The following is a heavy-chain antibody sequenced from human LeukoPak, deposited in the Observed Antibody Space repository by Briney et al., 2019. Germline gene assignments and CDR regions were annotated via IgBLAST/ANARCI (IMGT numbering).Heavy chain of an antibody. J-gene: IGHJ3*02. V-gene: IGHV1-8*01. CDR1: GYTFTSYD. Sequence: GASVKVSCKASGYTFTSYDINWVRQATGQGLEWMGWMNPNSGNTGYAQKFQGRVTMTRNTSISTAYMELSSLRSEDTAVYYCARGGSGLLLWFGELSDLYDAFDIWGQGTMVTVSS. CDR2: MNPNSGNT. D-gene: IGHD3-10*01. CDR3: ARGGSGLLLWFGELSDLYDAFDI.